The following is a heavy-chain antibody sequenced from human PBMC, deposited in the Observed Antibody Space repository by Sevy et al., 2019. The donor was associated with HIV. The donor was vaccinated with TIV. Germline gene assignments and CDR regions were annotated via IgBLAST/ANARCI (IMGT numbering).Heavy chain of an antibody. CDR3: AVPKVTGTTTMFDY. J-gene: IGHJ4*02. V-gene: IGHV3-48*02. CDR2: IGGTTSTI. Sequence: WGSLRLSCAASGFSFSTSGMNWVRQAPGKGLEWVSYIGGTTSTIYYADSVKGRFTISRDNARNSLYLQMNSLRDEDTAVYHCAVPKVTGTTTMFDYWGQGTLVTVSS. CDR1: GFSFSTSG. D-gene: IGHD1-7*01.